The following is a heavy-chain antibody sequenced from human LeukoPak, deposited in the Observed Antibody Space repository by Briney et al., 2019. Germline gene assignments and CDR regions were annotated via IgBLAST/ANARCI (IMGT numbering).Heavy chain of an antibody. J-gene: IGHJ3*02. CDR2: IIPIFGTA. CDR3: ERVESGSFFNAFDI. V-gene: IGHV1-69*05. CDR1: GGTFSSYA. Sequence: SVKVSCKASGGTFSSYAISWVRQAPGQGLEWMGGIIPIFGTANYAQKFQGRVTITTDESTSTAYMELSSLRSEDTAVYDCERVESGSFFNAFDIWGQGTMVTVSS. D-gene: IGHD1-26*01.